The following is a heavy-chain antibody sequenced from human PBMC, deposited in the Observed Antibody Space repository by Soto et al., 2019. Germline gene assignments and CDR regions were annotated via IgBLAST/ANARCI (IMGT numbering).Heavy chain of an antibody. D-gene: IGHD3-22*01. CDR3: VRRPDGGYYFDY. J-gene: IGHJ4*02. CDR1: GYSFTHYW. V-gene: IGHV5-51*01. Sequence: PGESLKSSCKGSGYSFTHYWIGWVRQMPGKGLEWMGLIYPYDSDTRYSPSFQGQVTMSVDKSISTAYLQWSSLKASDTAMYYCVRRPDGGYYFDYWGQGTLVTVSS. CDR2: IYPYDSDT.